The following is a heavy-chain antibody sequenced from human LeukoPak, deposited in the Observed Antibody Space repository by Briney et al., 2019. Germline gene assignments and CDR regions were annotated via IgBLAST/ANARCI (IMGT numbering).Heavy chain of an antibody. J-gene: IGHJ4*02. Sequence: GGSLRLSCAASGFTFSSYEMNWVRQAPGKGLEWVSYISSSGSTIYYADSVKGRFTISRDNAKNSLYLQMNSLRAEDTAVYYCAKVAYSSGWYDFDYWGQGTLVTVSS. V-gene: IGHV3-48*03. CDR2: ISSSGSTI. CDR1: GFTFSSYE. CDR3: AKVAYSSGWYDFDY. D-gene: IGHD6-19*01.